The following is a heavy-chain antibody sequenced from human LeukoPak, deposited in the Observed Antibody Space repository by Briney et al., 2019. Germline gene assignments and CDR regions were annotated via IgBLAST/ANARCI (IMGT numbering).Heavy chain of an antibody. CDR1: GFTFTTYW. J-gene: IGHJ4*02. Sequence: GGSLRLSCAASGFTFTTYWMSWVRQAPRKGLEWVANMEPDGSEIFYVDSVKGRFTISRDNAMNTLYLQMNSLRAEDTAVYFCARVGALSSSWLLYWGQGTLVTVSS. D-gene: IGHD6-13*01. CDR3: ARVGALSSSWLLY. CDR2: MEPDGSEI. V-gene: IGHV3-7*01.